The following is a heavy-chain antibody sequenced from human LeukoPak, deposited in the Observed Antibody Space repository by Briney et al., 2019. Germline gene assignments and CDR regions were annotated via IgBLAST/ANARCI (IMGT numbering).Heavy chain of an antibody. J-gene: IGHJ4*02. V-gene: IGHV4-39*01. Sequence: PSEPLSLTCCVSGDSISSGSVYWGWVRQPPGKRLEWIGSIYYTGGAYRSPSLKSRVTISVDRSKNQFSLKLNSVTAADTAVYYCARQHGYNYGHIDYWGQGTLVTVSS. CDR3: ARQHGYNYGHIDY. D-gene: IGHD5-18*01. CDR2: IYYTGGA. CDR1: GDSISSGSVY.